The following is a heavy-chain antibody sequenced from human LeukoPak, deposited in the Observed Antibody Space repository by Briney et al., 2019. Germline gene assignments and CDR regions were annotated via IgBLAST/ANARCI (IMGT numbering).Heavy chain of an antibody. D-gene: IGHD5-12*01. Sequence: GGSLRLSCTAAGFSLSMYWMSWVRQAPGKGLEWVANIRSDGVEKYYVDSVRGRFTISTDTAKNTLYLQMNSQRADDTAVYYCAREFTGYGNTDYWGQGTLVTVSS. J-gene: IGHJ4*02. CDR2: IRSDGVEK. CDR3: AREFTGYGNTDY. CDR1: GFSLSMYW. V-gene: IGHV3-7*03.